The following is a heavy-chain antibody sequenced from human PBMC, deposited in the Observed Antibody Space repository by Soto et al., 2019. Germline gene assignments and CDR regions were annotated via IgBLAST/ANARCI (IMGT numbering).Heavy chain of an antibody. Sequence: GGSLRLSCAASGFTFSPYAMTWVRQAPGKGLEWVSSISGSGGNTNYADSVKGRFTVSRDNSKRTLSLQMNSLTEEDTAIYYCAKGLRRLLRTQYYYGLDVWRRGTTVTVSS. D-gene: IGHD3-16*01. J-gene: IGHJ6*02. CDR3: AKGLRRLLRTQYYYGLDV. CDR2: ISGSGGNT. V-gene: IGHV3-23*01. CDR1: GFTFSPYA.